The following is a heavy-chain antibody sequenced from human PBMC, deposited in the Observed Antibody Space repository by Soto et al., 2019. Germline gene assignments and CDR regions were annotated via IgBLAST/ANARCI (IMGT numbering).Heavy chain of an antibody. CDR3: SRGILV. CDR2: ISYGGST. J-gene: IGHJ4*02. V-gene: IGHV4-31*03. CDR1: GGSINSGGYC. Sequence: QVQLQESGPGLVKPSQTLSLTCTVSGGSINSGGYCRSWIRQHPGKGLDWIGCISYGGSTSYNPSLKSRVTISVDTSKNQFSLKLTSVTAAATAVYYCSRGILVWGQGALITVSS. D-gene: IGHD5-18*01.